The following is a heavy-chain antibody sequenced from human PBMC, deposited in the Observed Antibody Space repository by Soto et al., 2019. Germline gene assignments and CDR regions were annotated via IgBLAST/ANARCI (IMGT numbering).Heavy chain of an antibody. CDR2: ISYSGRT. J-gene: IGHJ3*02. Sequence: QVQLQESGPGLVKPSQTLSLTCAVSGGSISGNGYYWNWIRQHPGKGLEWIGYISYSGRTFYSPSLKSRVTTSFDTSKNQFSLKLSSVTAADTAIYYCARGSIFGVVLNAFDIWGQGTMVAVSS. D-gene: IGHD3-3*01. V-gene: IGHV4-31*11. CDR3: ARGSIFGVVLNAFDI. CDR1: GGSISGNGYY.